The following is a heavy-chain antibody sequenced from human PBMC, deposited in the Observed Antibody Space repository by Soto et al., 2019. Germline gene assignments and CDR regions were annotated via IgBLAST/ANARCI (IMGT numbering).Heavy chain of an antibody. J-gene: IGHJ6*03. CDR1: GFTFSGSA. CDR2: IRSKANSYAT. D-gene: IGHD7-27*01. V-gene: IGHV3-73*01. CDR3: TSLTNELGVIDYYYMDV. Sequence: GGSLRLSCAASGFTFSGSAMHWVRQASGKGLEWVGRIRSKANSYATAYAASVKGRFTISRDDSKNTAYLQMNSLKTEDTAVYYCTSLTNELGVIDYYYMDVWGKGTTVTVSS.